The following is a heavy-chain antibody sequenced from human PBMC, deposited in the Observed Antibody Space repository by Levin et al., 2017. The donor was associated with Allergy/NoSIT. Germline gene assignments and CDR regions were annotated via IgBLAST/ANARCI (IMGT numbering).Heavy chain of an antibody. CDR3: ARAPGEVVVYNWFDP. CDR2: ISSSGSTI. D-gene: IGHD2-8*02. CDR1: GFTFSDYY. J-gene: IGHJ5*02. Sequence: GESLKISCAASGFTFSDYYMSWIRQAPGKGLEWVSYISSSGSTIYYADSVKGRFTISRDNAKNSLYLQMNSLRAEDTAVYYCARAPGEVVVYNWFDPWGQGTLVTVSS. V-gene: IGHV3-11*01.